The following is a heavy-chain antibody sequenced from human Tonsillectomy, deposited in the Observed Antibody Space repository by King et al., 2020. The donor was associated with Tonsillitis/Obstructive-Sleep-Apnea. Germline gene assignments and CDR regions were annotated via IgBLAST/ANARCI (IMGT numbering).Heavy chain of an antibody. Sequence: QLQESGPGLVKPSETLSLTCTVSGGSISSYYWSWIRQPPGKGLEWIGYIYYSGSTNYNPSLKSRVTISVDTSKNQFSLKLSSVTAADTAVYYCARDAGGYCTNGVWDAFDIWGQGTMVTVSS. J-gene: IGHJ3*02. CDR2: IYYSGST. D-gene: IGHD2-8*01. CDR1: GGSISSYY. V-gene: IGHV4-59*01. CDR3: ARDAGGYCTNGVWDAFDI.